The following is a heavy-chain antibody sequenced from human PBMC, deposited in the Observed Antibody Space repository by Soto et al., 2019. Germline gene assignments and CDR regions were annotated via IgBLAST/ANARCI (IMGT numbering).Heavy chain of an antibody. CDR2: ISYDGSNK. V-gene: IGHV3-30*18. D-gene: IGHD2-15*01. CDR1: GFTFSSYG. Sequence: QVQLVESGGGVVQPGRSLRLSCAASGFTFSSYGMHWVRQAPGKGLERVAVISYDGSNKYYADSVKGRFTISRDNSKNTLYLQMNSLRAEDTAVYYCAKETYSGPLDYWGQGTLVTVSS. CDR3: AKETYSGPLDY. J-gene: IGHJ4*02.